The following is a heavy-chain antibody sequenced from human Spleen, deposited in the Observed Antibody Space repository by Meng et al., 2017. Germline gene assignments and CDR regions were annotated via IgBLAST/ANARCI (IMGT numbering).Heavy chain of an antibody. Sequence: SVMVSCKAAGDTFGGYAFIWVRQAPGQGLEWMGGIISIFGATNYAQKFQGRVSITADESTNTAYMELSSLRYEDTAVYFCARGDHTKYCRGGSCYSFTDYWGQGTLVTVSS. D-gene: IGHD2-15*01. CDR1: GDTFGGYA. J-gene: IGHJ4*02. CDR2: IISIFGAT. V-gene: IGHV1-69*13. CDR3: ARGDHTKYCRGGSCYSFTDY.